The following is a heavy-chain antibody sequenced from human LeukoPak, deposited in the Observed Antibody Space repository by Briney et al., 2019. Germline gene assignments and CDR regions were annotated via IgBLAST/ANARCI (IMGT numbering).Heavy chain of an antibody. CDR3: ARDRRTYYYDSSGYTPYAFDI. D-gene: IGHD3-22*01. CDR1: GGTFSSYA. V-gene: IGHV1-69*13. J-gene: IGHJ3*02. CDR2: IIPIFGTA. Sequence: SVKVSCKASGGTFSSYAISWVRQAPGQGLEWMGGIIPIFGTANYAQKFQGRVTITADESTGTAYMELSSLRSEDTAVYYCARDRRTYYYDSSGYTPYAFDIWGQGTMVTVSS.